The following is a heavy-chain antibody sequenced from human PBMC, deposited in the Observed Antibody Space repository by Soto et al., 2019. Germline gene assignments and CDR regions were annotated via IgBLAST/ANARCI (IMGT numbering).Heavy chain of an antibody. CDR3: ARDEGQGLMIRGFEI. CDR2: INSEGSSI. J-gene: IGHJ3*02. V-gene: IGHV3-74*01. Sequence: EVQLVESGGALVQPGGSLRLSCAASGFSFSSYWMHWVRQGPGKGPVWVSRINSEGSSINYADSVKGRFTIARDNAKNTLYLQMNRLRVEATAVYYCARDEGQGLMIRGFEIWGHGTMVTVSS. D-gene: IGHD3-10*01. CDR1: GFSFSSYW.